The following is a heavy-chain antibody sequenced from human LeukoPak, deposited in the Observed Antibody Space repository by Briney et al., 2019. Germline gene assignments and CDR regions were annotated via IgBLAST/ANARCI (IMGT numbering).Heavy chain of an antibody. CDR2: IYHSGST. CDR3: ARGVYSSSWQDYYYYGMDV. J-gene: IGHJ6*02. CDR1: GYSISSGYY. D-gene: IGHD6-13*01. Sequence: SETLSLTCTVSGYSISSGYYWGWIRQPPGKGLEWIGSIYHSGSTYYNPSLKSRVTISVDTSKNQFSLKLSSVTAADTAVYYCARGVYSSSWQDYYYYGMDVWGQGTTVTVSS. V-gene: IGHV4-38-2*02.